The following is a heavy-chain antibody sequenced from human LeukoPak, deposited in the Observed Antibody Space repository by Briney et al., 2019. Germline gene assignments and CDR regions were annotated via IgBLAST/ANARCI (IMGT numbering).Heavy chain of an antibody. V-gene: IGHV4-61*02. CDR2: IYTSGST. Sequence: SETLSLTCTVSGGSISSGTFYWNWIRQPAGKGLEWIGRIYTSGSTYYNPSLKSRVTMSLDTSKNQFSLKLSPVTAADTAVYYCARMDGYNIHFDYWGQGTLVTVSS. J-gene: IGHJ4*02. CDR1: GGSISSGTFY. D-gene: IGHD5-24*01. CDR3: ARMDGYNIHFDY.